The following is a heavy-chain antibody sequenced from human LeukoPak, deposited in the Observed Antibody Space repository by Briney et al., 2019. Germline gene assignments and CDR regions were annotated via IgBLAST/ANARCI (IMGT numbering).Heavy chain of an antibody. CDR1: GGSISTDRYL. D-gene: IGHD3-9*01. CDR2: VSHRGRN. V-gene: IGHV4-39*02. J-gene: IGHJ1*01. Sequence: SETLSLTCAVSGGSISTDRYLCGWLRQSPGEGLEWIGSVSHRGRNSYTSSLKSRVTISVDASNNYFSLRLESVTAVDTATYYRASEKAYYHLPGHYKTEYFQLWGQGSLVTVSS. CDR3: ASEKAYYHLPGHYKTEYFQL.